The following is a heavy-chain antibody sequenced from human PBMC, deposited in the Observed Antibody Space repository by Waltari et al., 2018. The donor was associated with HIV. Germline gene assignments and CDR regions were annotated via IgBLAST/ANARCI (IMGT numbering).Heavy chain of an antibody. Sequence: QVQLVESGGGVVQPGRSLRLSCAASGFTFSSYGMHWVRQAPGKGLEWVAVRWYDGSNKYYADSVKGRFTISRDNSKNTLYLQMNNLRAEDTAVYYCARDSPNAYSWGVSYSRFDYWGQGTLVTVSS. CDR2: RWYDGSNK. CDR1: GFTFSSYG. CDR3: ARDSPNAYSWGVSYSRFDY. V-gene: IGHV3-33*01. J-gene: IGHJ4*02. D-gene: IGHD1-26*01.